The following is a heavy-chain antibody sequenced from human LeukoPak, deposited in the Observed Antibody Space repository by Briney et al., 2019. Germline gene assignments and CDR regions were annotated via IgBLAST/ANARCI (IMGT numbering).Heavy chain of an antibody. J-gene: IGHJ4*02. Sequence: GASVKVSCKASGGTFSNDAVSWVRQAPGEGLKWMGRAIPFLGTTNYAHNFQGRVTITADQDTQTAYMELRSLRSEDTAVYFCARGPSSDLRTGFFFGYFHDWGQGTLITVSS. CDR3: ARGPSSDLRTGFFFGYFHD. V-gene: IGHV1-69*11. D-gene: IGHD3/OR15-3a*01. CDR1: GGTFSNDA. CDR2: AIPFLGTT.